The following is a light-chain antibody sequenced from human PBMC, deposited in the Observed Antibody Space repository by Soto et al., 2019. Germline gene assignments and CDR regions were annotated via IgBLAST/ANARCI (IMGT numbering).Light chain of an antibody. CDR3: LLNTGDAWV. V-gene: IGLV7-43*01. Sequence: QTVVAQEPSMTVSPGGTVTVTCASSTGTVTSGSHSNWFQQKPGQTPRALIYDTSKKYSWTPARFSGSLLGDKAALTLSAVQPEDEAEYYCLLNTGDAWVFGGGTKLTVL. CDR2: DTS. J-gene: IGLJ3*02. CDR1: TGTVTSGSH.